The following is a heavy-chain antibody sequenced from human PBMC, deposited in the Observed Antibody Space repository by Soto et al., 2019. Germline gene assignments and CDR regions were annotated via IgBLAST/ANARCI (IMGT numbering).Heavy chain of an antibody. D-gene: IGHD5-12*01. CDR2: IFSSGPT. CDR3: ASSSRGGYNAVDY. J-gene: IGHJ4*02. CDR1: GASSGNCSSY. Sequence: TKALCGTVAGASSGNCSSYGRGIRQKPGKGLEWIGYIFSSGPTYYNTSLKSRVFSSVDTSKIHFSLKLSSVPAAGTAVYYCASSSRGGYNAVDYWGQGPLVTVSS. V-gene: IGHV4-31*03.